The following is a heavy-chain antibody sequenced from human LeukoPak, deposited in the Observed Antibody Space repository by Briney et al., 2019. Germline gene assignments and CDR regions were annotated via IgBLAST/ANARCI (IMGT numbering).Heavy chain of an antibody. CDR1: GGSISSYY. V-gene: IGHV4-59*08. Sequence: PSETLSLTCTVSGGSISSYYWSWIRQPPGKGLEWIGYIYYSGSTNYNPSLKSRVTISVDTSKNQFSLKLSSVTAADTAVNYCARHTYYYDSSGYPHWYFDLWGRGTLVTVSS. J-gene: IGHJ2*01. D-gene: IGHD3-22*01. CDR3: ARHTYYYDSSGYPHWYFDL. CDR2: IYYSGST.